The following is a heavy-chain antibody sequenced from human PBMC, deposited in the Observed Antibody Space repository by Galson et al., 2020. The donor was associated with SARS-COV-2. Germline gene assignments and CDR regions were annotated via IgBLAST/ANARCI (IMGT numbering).Heavy chain of an antibody. V-gene: IGHV4-34*01. CDR2: INHSGST. CDR1: GGSLSGYY. J-gene: IGHJ4*02. Sequence: SQTLSLTCAVYGGSLSGYYWSWIRQPPGKGLEWIGEINHSGSTNYNPSLKSRVTISVDTSKNQFSLKLSSVTAADTAVYYCAVGWELLDYWGQGTLVTVSS. CDR3: AVGWELLDY. D-gene: IGHD1-26*01.